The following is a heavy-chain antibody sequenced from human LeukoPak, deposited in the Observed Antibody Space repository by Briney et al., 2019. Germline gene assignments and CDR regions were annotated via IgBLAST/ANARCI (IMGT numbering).Heavy chain of an antibody. V-gene: IGHV3-23*01. CDR2: ISGSGGST. J-gene: IGHJ4*02. CDR1: GFTFSSYA. Sequence: GSLSPPCAAPGFTFSSYAMSWVPPAPGKGLEWVSAISGSGGSTYYADSVKGRFTISRDNSKNTLYLQMNSLRAEDTAVYYCAKEIVRQQLATPHWGQGTLVTVSS. CDR3: AKEIVRQQLATPH. D-gene: IGHD6-13*01.